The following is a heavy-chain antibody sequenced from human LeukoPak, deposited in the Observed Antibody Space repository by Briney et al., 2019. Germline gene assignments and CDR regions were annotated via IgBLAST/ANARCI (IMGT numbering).Heavy chain of an antibody. J-gene: IGHJ3*02. D-gene: IGHD4/OR15-4a*01. CDR3: ARGRNYGEQDFDI. V-gene: IGHV3-21*01. CDR2: ISSTSSDM. Sequence: PGGSLRLSCIASGFSFSDYSMIWVRQAPGEGLEGVSFISSTSSDMSYADSVKGRFTISRDNAKNSLFLEMNSLRAEDTAVFYCARGRNYGEQDFDIWGQGTMVTVSS. CDR1: GFSFSDYS.